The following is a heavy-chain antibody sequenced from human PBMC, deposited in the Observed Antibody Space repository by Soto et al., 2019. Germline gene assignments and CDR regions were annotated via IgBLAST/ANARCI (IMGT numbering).Heavy chain of an antibody. Sequence: QVQLVQSGAEVKKPGSSVKVSCKTSGGTFSSYAISWVRQAPGQGLEWMGGITPIFGTANYAQKFQGRVTITADESTSKAYMELSSRRAEDTAVYYCARLEAMVRGVIMTSGYYYYGMDVWGQGTTVTVSS. CDR2: ITPIFGTA. V-gene: IGHV1-69*01. CDR1: GGTFSSYA. J-gene: IGHJ6*02. CDR3: ARLEAMVRGVIMTSGYYYYGMDV. D-gene: IGHD3-10*01.